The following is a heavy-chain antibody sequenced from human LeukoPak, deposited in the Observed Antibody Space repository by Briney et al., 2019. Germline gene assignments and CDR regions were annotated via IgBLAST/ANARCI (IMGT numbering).Heavy chain of an antibody. D-gene: IGHD6-19*01. CDR2: MNPNSGNA. Sequence: ASVKVSCKASGYTFTNYDINWVRQATGQGLEWMGWMNPNSGNAAYEQKFQGRVTMARNTSITTAYMELSSLRSDDTAVYYCARSSGWAGPSDAFDIWGQGTMVTVSS. CDR1: GYTFTNYD. V-gene: IGHV1-8*01. J-gene: IGHJ3*02. CDR3: ARSSGWAGPSDAFDI.